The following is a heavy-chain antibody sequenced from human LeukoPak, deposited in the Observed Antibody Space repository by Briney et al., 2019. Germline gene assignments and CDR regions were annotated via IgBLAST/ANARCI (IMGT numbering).Heavy chain of an antibody. Sequence: PGGSLRLSCAASGFTFSSFAMTWVRQAPGKGLECVSGISQSGGNTYYADSVKGRFTISRDNSKKTMSLQMNRLRAEDTAVYYCAKPREMATRTPLDIWGQGTLVTVFS. J-gene: IGHJ3*02. D-gene: IGHD5-24*01. CDR3: AKPREMATRTPLDI. V-gene: IGHV3-23*01. CDR2: ISQSGGNT. CDR1: GFTFSSFA.